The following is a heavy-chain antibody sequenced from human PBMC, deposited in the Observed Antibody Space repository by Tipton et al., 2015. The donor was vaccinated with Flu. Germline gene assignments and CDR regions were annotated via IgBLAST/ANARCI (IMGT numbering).Heavy chain of an antibody. J-gene: IGHJ5*02. D-gene: IGHD3-10*01. CDR2: IDTSRRS. CDR1: GSYIGNGNYY. Sequence: LRLSCTVSGSYIGNGNYYWSWIRQPAGKGLEWIGRIDTSRRSYYNPSLKSRVTISVDVFNDQFSLRLNSVTAADTAVYYCARDRYFYGSGSLDLWGQGALVTVSS. CDR3: ARDRYFYGSGSLDL. V-gene: IGHV4-61*02.